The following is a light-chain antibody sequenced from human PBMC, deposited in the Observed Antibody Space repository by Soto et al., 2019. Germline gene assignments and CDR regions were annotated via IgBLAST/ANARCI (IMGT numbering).Light chain of an antibody. CDR2: EVT. V-gene: IGLV2-23*02. CDR1: SSNVGSYNL. CDR3: CSYAGSDTMI. Sequence: QSVLTQPASVSGSPGQSITISCTGTSSNVGSYNLVSWYQQHPGEAPKLIIYEVTKRPSGVSNRFSGSKSANTASLTISGLQPEDAADYYCCSYAGSDTMIFXGGTKVTVL. J-gene: IGLJ2*01.